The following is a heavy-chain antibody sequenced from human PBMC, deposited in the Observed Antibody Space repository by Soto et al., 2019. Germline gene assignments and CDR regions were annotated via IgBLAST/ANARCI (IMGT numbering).Heavy chain of an antibody. J-gene: IGHJ4*02. CDR2: IYPGDSDT. CDR1: GYSFTSYW. D-gene: IGHD1-26*01. CDR3: ARSVRELLGLHPDYDY. V-gene: IGHV5-51*01. Sequence: PGESLKISCQGSGYSFTSYWIGWVRQMPGKGLEWMGIIYPGDSDTRYSPSFQGQVTISADKSISTAYLQWSSLKASDTAMYYCARSVRELLGLHPDYDYWGQGTLVTVSS.